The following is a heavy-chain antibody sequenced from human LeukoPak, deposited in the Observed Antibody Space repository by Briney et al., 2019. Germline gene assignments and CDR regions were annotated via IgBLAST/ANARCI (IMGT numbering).Heavy chain of an antibody. J-gene: IGHJ4*02. Sequence: GESLKISCKGSGYSFTSYWISGVRQMPGKGLEWMGRIDPSDAYTNYSPSFQGHVTISSDKSIKTAYLQWSSLKASDTAMYYCARHEGYSSSAEVYWGQGTLVTVSS. CDR3: ARHEGYSSSAEVY. D-gene: IGHD6-13*01. V-gene: IGHV5-10-1*01. CDR2: IDPSDAYT. CDR1: GYSFTSYW.